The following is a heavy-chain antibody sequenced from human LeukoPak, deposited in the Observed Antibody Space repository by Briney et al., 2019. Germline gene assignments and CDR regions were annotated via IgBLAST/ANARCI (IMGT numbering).Heavy chain of an antibody. J-gene: IGHJ4*02. CDR1: EFTFSSFA. V-gene: IGHV3-23*01. D-gene: IGHD6-13*01. CDR3: AKGSAGSRPYYFDY. CDR2: ITGGGDST. Sequence: GESLRLSCAASEFTFSSFAMIWVRQAPGEGLEWVSAITGGGDSTYHADSVKGRFTISRDNSKSTLYLQMNSLRVEDTAVYYCAKGSAGSRPYYFDYWGREPWSPSPQ.